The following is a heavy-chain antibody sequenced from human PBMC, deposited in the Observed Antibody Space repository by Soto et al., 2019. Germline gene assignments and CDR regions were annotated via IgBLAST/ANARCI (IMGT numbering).Heavy chain of an antibody. Sequence: PSETLSLTCTVSGGSISSSSYYWGWIRQPPGKGLEWIGSIYYSGSTYYNPSLKSRVTISVDTSKNQFSLKLSSVTAADTAVYYCARLWFGEYYYYYGMDVWGQGTTVTVSS. CDR2: IYYSGST. CDR3: ARLWFGEYYYYYGMDV. V-gene: IGHV4-39*01. D-gene: IGHD3-10*01. CDR1: GGSISSSSYY. J-gene: IGHJ6*02.